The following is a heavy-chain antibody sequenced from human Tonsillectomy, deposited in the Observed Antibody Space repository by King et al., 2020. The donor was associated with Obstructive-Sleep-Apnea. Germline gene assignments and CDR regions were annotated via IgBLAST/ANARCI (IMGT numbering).Heavy chain of an antibody. CDR1: VCSICSYS. D-gene: IGHD3-3*01. Sequence: HVQLQESGPGLVKPSETLSLPCTGSVCSICSYSWSWIRQPPGKGLEWIWYIHYSWSTNYNPSLKSRVTISVDTSKNQLSLTLSSVTAADTAVYYCARRITIFGVVTSNWFDPWGQGTLVTVSS. CDR3: ARRITIFGVVTSNWFDP. J-gene: IGHJ5*02. V-gene: IGHV4-59*01. CDR2: IHYSWST.